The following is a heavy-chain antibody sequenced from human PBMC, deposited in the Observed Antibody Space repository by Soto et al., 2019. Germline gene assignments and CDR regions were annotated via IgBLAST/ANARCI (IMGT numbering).Heavy chain of an antibody. CDR3: ARADTGTYYYGMDV. Sequence: SETLSLTCTVSGGSISSGGYYWSWIRQHPGKGLEWIDYIYYSGSTYYNPSLKSRVTISVDTSKNQFSLKLSSVTAADTAVYYCARADTGTYYYGMDVCGQGTTVTVSS. J-gene: IGHJ6*02. CDR2: IYYSGST. V-gene: IGHV4-31*03. CDR1: GGSISSGGYY.